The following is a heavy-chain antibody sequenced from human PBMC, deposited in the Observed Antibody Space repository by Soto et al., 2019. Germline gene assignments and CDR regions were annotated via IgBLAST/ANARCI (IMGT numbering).Heavy chain of an antibody. CDR1: GFTFSDYG. V-gene: IGHV3-30*18. CDR3: AKGEVSTLANYYHYGMDV. D-gene: IGHD1-20*01. Sequence: QVQLVESGGGAVQPGRSLRLSCAASGFTFSDYGMHWVRQAPGKGLEWVAVITYDGSKKDYADSVKGRFTISRDNSKNTLYLQMNRLRVEDTAMYYCAKGEVSTLANYYHYGMDVWGQGTKVTVSS. CDR2: ITYDGSKK. J-gene: IGHJ6*02.